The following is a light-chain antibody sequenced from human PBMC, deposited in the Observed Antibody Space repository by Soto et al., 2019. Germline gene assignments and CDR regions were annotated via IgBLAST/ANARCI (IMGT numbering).Light chain of an antibody. V-gene: IGLV2-23*02. CDR1: SSHLENYNL. J-gene: IGLJ3*02. Sequence: QSVLTQPASLSGSPGQSVTISCTGTSSHLENYNLVSWYQHHPGKAPKLIIYDVNKRPSGISDRFSGSKSANTASLTISGLQTDDEADYYCCSYAGISIFVFGRGTKLTVL. CDR2: DVN. CDR3: CSYAGISIFV.